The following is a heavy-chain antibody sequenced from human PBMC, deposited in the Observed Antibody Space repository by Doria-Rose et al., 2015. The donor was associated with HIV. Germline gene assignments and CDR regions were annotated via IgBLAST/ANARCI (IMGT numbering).Heavy chain of an antibody. J-gene: IGHJ4*02. Sequence: SGPVLVKPTETLTLTCTVSGVSLSSPGMGVGWIRQPPGKALEWLAKIFSDDERSYKTSLKSRLTISRGTSKSQVVLTMTDMDPVDTATYYCARIKSSRWYHKYYFDFWGQGTLVIVSA. D-gene: IGHD6-13*01. V-gene: IGHV2-26*01. CDR3: ARIKSSRWYHKYYFDF. CDR2: IFSDDER. CDR1: GVSLSSPGMG.